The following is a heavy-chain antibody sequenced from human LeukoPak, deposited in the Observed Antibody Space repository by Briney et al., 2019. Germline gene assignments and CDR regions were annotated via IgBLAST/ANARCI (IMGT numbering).Heavy chain of an antibody. CDR1: GGSMSDSIT. CDR3: AKVLTAAGLDL. CDR2: IHDDGRT. V-gene: IGHV4/OR15-8*01. D-gene: IGHD6-25*01. J-gene: IGHJ5*02. Sequence: PSETLSLTCSVSGGSMSDSITWGWVRQPPGKGLEWLANIHDDGRTAPNPSLRRRLTISQDRSKNNFSLKVSSVTAADTAFYYCAKVLTAAGLDLWGQGILVTVSS.